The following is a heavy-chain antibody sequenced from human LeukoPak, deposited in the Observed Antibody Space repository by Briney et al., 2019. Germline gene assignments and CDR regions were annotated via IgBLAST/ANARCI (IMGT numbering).Heavy chain of an antibody. CDR3: ARDLLGSYSGPNWFDP. J-gene: IGHJ5*02. CDR1: GFTFSSYS. V-gene: IGHV3-21*01. D-gene: IGHD1-26*01. Sequence: GGSLRLSCAASGFTFSSYSMNWVRQAPGKGLEWVSSISSSSSYIYYADSVKGRFTISRDNAKNSLYLQMNSLRAEDTAVHYCARDLLGSYSGPNWFDPWGQGTLVTVSS. CDR2: ISSSSSYI.